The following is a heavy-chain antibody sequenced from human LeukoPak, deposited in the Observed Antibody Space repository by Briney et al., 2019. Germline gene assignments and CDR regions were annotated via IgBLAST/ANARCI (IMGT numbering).Heavy chain of an antibody. CDR1: GYTFTGYY. V-gene: IGHV1-2*02. D-gene: IGHD6-13*01. J-gene: IGHJ5*02. CDR2: INPNSGGT. Sequence: ASVKVSCKASGYTFTGYYMHWVRQAPGQGLEWMGWINPNSGGTNHAQKFQGRVTMTRDTSISTAYMELSRLRSDDTAVYYCARGGLVAAAGHWFDPWGQGTLVTVSS. CDR3: ARGGLVAAAGHWFDP.